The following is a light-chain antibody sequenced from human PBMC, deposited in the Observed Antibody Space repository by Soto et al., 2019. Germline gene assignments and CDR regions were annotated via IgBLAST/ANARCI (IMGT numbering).Light chain of an antibody. CDR3: QQYGTSPQT. V-gene: IGKV3-20*01. CDR1: QSVRSRY. CDR2: GTS. Sequence: IVLTQSPCTLSLSQGERATLSCRASQSVRSRYLAWYQQKPGQAPRLLIYGTSSRATGIPDRFSGSGSGTDFTLTISRLEPEDFAVYYCQQYGTSPQTFGQGTKVDIK. J-gene: IGKJ1*01.